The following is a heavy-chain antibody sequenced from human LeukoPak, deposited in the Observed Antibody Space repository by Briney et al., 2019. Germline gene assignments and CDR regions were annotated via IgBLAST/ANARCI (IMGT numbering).Heavy chain of an antibody. CDR2: ISGSGGST. CDR1: GFTFSSYG. J-gene: IGHJ4*02. CDR3: AKVLRYFDWSQWDY. Sequence: PGGSLRLSCAASGFTFSSYGMSWVRQAPGKGLEWVSAISGSGGSTYYADSVKGRFTISRDNSKNTLYLQMNSLRAEDTAVYYCAKVLRYFDWSQWDYWGQGTLVTVSS. V-gene: IGHV3-23*01. D-gene: IGHD3-9*01.